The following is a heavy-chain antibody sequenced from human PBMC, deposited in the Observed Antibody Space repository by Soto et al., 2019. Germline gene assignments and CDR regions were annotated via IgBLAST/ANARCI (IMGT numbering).Heavy chain of an antibody. CDR2: IKQDGSEK. Sequence: GGSLRLSCAASGFTFSSYWMSWVRQAPGKGLEWVANIKQDGSEKYYVDSVKGRFTISRDNAKNSLYLQMNSLRAEDTAVYYCARGVVYYGSGRNYYYYYMDVWGKGTTVTVSS. CDR3: ARGVVYYGSGRNYYYYYMDV. V-gene: IGHV3-7*01. CDR1: GFTFSSYW. D-gene: IGHD3-10*01. J-gene: IGHJ6*03.